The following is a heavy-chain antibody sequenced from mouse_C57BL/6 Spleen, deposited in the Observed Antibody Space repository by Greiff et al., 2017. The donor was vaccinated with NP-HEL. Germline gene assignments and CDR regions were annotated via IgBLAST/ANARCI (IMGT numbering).Heavy chain of an antibody. Sequence: VQLQQSGAELVRPGASVKLSCTASGFNIKDDYMHWVKQRPEQGLEWIGWIDPENGDTEYASKFQGKATITADTASNKAYLQLSSRTSEDTGVYNCNKGDYWGQGTTLTVSS. CDR1: GFNIKDDY. CDR3: NKGDY. V-gene: IGHV14-4*01. J-gene: IGHJ2*01. CDR2: IDPENGDT.